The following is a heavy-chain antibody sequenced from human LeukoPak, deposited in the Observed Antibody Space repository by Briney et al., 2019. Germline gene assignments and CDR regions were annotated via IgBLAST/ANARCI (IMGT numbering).Heavy chain of an antibody. CDR1: GFTFDDYG. Sequence: GGSLRLSCTASGFTFDDYGMSWVRQAPGKGLEWVSGINWNGGSTGYADSVKGRFTISRDNAKNSLYLQMNSLRAGDTALYYCARSRSLTIAAAGPFDYWGQGTLVTVSS. V-gene: IGHV3-20*04. J-gene: IGHJ4*02. D-gene: IGHD6-13*01. CDR3: ARSRSLTIAAAGPFDY. CDR2: INWNGGST.